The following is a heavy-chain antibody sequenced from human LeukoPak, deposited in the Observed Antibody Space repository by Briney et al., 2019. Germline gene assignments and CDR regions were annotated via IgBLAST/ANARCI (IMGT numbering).Heavy chain of an antibody. J-gene: IGHJ6*03. CDR3: AREGSGAGTDYYYYMDV. Sequence: SETLSLTCTVSGCSISSGDYYWSWIRQPPGKGLEWIGYIYYSGSTYYNPSLKSRVTISVDTSKNQFSLKLSSVTAADTAVYYCAREGSGAGTDYYYYMDVWGKGTTVTVSS. V-gene: IGHV4-30-4*08. D-gene: IGHD6-19*01. CDR2: IYYSGST. CDR1: GCSISSGDYY.